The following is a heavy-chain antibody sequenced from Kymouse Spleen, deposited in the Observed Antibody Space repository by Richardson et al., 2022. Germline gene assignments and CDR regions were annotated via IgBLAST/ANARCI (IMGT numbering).Heavy chain of an antibody. CDR2: ISWNSGSI. V-gene: IGHV3-9*01. CDR1: GFTFDDYA. Sequence: EVQLVESGGGLVQPGRSLRLSCAASGFTFDDYAMHWVRQAPGKGLEWVSGISWNSGSIGYADSVKGRFTISRDNAKNSLYLQMNSLRAEDTALYYCGGYSNYPL*EYWGQGTLVTVSS. J-gene: IGHJ4*02. CDR3: GGYSNYPL*EY. D-gene: IGHD4-11,IGHD4-11*01.